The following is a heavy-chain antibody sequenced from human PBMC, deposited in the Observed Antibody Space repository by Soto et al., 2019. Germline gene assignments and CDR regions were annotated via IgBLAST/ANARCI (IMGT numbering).Heavy chain of an antibody. Sequence: QVQLQESGPGLVKPSQTLSLTCTVSGGSISSGGYYWSWIRQHPGKGLEWIGYIYYSGSTSYNPSLKRRLTISIDTSKNQFSLKLSSVSAADTAVYYCARDGGYGSGSYRFDYWGQGTLVTVSS. V-gene: IGHV4-31*03. CDR3: ARDGGYGSGSYRFDY. D-gene: IGHD3-10*01. J-gene: IGHJ4*02. CDR2: IYYSGST. CDR1: GGSISSGGYY.